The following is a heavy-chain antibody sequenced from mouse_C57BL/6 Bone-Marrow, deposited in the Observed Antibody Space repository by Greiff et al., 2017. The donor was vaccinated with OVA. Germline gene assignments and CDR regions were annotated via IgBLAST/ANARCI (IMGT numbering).Heavy chain of an antibody. V-gene: IGHV1-81*01. D-gene: IGHD2-5*01. J-gene: IGHJ3*01. CDR2: IYPRSGNT. CDR3: AREAAYYSNYVAY. CDR1: GYTFTSYG. Sequence: VQLQQSGAELARPGASVKLSCKASGYTFTSYGISWVKQRTGPGLAWIGEIYPRSGNTYYNEKFQGKATLTAEKSSSTSYMELRSLTSEDSAVYFCAREAAYYSNYVAYWGQGTLVTVSA.